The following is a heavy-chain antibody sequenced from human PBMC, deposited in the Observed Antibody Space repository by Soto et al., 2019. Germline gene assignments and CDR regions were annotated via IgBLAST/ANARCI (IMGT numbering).Heavy chain of an antibody. D-gene: IGHD2-2*01. J-gene: IGHJ4*02. Sequence: GGSLRPSCTVSGFAFNNYGINWVRQAPGKGLEWVSSISKSYYTYYSDSVKGRFTISRDNAKNSVSLQMNTLRVEDTVVYYCAREDSIIIPAVSDFWGQGTLVTVSS. CDR3: AREDSIIIPAVSDF. V-gene: IGHV3-21*01. CDR1: GFAFNNYG. CDR2: ISKSYYT.